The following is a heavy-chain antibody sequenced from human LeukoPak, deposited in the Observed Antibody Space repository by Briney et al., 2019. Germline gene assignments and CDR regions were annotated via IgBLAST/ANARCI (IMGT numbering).Heavy chain of an antibody. J-gene: IGHJ5*02. V-gene: IGHV3-48*02. D-gene: IGHD6-6*01. CDR1: GFTFSSYS. Sequence: PGGSLRLSCAASGFTFSSYSMNWVRQAPGKGLEWVSYISSSSSTIYYADSVKGRFTISRDNAKNSLYLQMNSLRDEDTAVYYCARGGWSIAAIGWFDPWGQGTLVTVSS. CDR3: ARGGWSIAAIGWFDP. CDR2: ISSSSSTI.